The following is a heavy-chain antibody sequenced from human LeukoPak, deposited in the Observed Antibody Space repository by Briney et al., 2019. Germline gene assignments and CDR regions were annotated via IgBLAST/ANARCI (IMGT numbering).Heavy chain of an antibody. CDR3: ARGTYNWNYFPL. Sequence: GASVKVSCKASRGTFSSYAINWVRQAPGQGLEWMGIINPSGGSTSYAQKFQGRVTMTRDMSTSTVYMELSSLRSEDTAVYYCARGTYNWNYFPLWGQGTLVTVSS. CDR2: INPSGGST. CDR1: RGTFSSYA. J-gene: IGHJ4*02. D-gene: IGHD1-7*01. V-gene: IGHV1-46*01.